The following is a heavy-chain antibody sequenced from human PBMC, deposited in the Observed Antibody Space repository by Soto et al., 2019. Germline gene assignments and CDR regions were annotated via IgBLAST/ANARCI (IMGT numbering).Heavy chain of an antibody. CDR3: TREPGLRNGDPD. CDR2: IYSGTT. D-gene: IGHD2-15*01. CDR1: GGSVSGGDW. J-gene: IGHJ4*02. Sequence: QVHLQESGPGLVKPSGTLSLTCAVFGGSVSGGDWWSWYRQPPGMGLEWIGDIYSGTTNYNPSLKSRATISVDQSKSQLSLTLTSVTAADTAVYYCTREPGLRNGDPDWGQGTLVNVSS. V-gene: IGHV4-4*02.